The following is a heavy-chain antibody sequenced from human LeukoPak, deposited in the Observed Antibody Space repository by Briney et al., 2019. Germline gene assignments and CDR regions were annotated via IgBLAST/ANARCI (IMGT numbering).Heavy chain of an antibody. CDR2: LFDNGTI. Sequence: SETLSLTCTVSGGSSRSSKYLSGWIRQPPGKGLEWIGTLFDNGTIYYGQSFKSRVSISVDTSKNQFSLNLRSLAAADTAVYYCPYSVSYDLFEFWGQGALVTVSS. CDR3: PYSVSYDLFEF. D-gene: IGHD1-26*01. V-gene: IGHV4-39*01. J-gene: IGHJ4*02. CDR1: GGSSRSSKYL.